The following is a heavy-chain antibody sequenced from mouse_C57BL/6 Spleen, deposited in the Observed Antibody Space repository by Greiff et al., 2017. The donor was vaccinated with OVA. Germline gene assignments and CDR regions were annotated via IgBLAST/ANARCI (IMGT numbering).Heavy chain of an antibody. D-gene: IGHD2-2*01. CDR2: INPSNGGT. Sequence: QVQLQQPGTELVKPGASVKLSCKASGCTFTSYWMHWVKQRPGQGLEWIGNINPSNGGTNYNEKFKSKATLTVDKSSSTAYMQLSSLTSEDSAVYYCARGDMVTSWYFDVWGTGTTVTVSS. V-gene: IGHV1-53*01. CDR3: ARGDMVTSWYFDV. J-gene: IGHJ1*03. CDR1: GCTFTSYW.